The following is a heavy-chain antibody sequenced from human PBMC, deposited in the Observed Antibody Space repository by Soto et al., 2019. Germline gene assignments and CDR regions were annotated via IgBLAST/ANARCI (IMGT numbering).Heavy chain of an antibody. CDR2: ISYDGSNK. CDR1: GFTFSSYG. V-gene: IGHV3-30*18. CDR3: AKDGGTYYHTSSWYFDL. J-gene: IGHJ2*01. D-gene: IGHD1-26*01. Sequence: QVQLVESGGGVVQPGRSLRLSCAASGFTFSSYGMHWVRQAPGKGLEWVAVISYDGSNKYYADSVKGRFTISRDNSTDTLYLQMNSLRVEDTAVYYCAKDGGTYYHTSSWYFDLWGRGTLVTVSS.